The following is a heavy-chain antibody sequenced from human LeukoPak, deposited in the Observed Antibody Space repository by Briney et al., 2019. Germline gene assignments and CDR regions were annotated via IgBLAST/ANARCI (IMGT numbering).Heavy chain of an antibody. CDR1: GLTFSSYG. J-gene: IGHJ4*02. CDR3: AKNIAAPTTPFDY. D-gene: IGHD6-13*01. Sequence: PGGSLRLSCAASGLTFSSYGMSWVRQAPGKGLEWVSTITGTGGTAYYADSVKGRFTISRDNSMDTLYLQMNSLRAEDTALYYCAKNIAAPTTPFDYWGQGTLVTVSS. V-gene: IGHV3-23*01. CDR2: ITGTGGTA.